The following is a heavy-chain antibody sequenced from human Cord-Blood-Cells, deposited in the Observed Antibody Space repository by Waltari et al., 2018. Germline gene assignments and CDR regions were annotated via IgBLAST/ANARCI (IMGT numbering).Heavy chain of an antibody. CDR3: ARFSNNWFDP. CDR2: ISSSSYI. J-gene: IGHJ5*02. V-gene: IGHV3-21*01. Sequence: EVLLVDPGGGLVTPGGRRLPSFPAPGLHLSSYRIIWVRQAPGKGLEWVSSISSSSYIYYADSVKGRFTISRDNAKNSLYLQMNSLRAEDTAVYYCARFSNNWFDPWGQGTLVTVSS. CDR1: GLHLSSYR.